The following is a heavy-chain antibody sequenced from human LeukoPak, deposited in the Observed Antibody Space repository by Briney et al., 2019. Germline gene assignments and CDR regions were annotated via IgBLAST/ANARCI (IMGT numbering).Heavy chain of an antibody. CDR3: AREWGDTAMVNDY. CDR1: GYSISSGYY. CDR2: IYHSGST. D-gene: IGHD5-18*01. V-gene: IGHV4-38-2*02. J-gene: IGHJ4*02. Sequence: PSETLSLTCTVSGYSISSGYYWGWIRQPPGKGLEWIGYIYHSGSTYYNPSLKSRVTISVDRSKNQFSLKLTSVTAADTAVYYCAREWGDTAMVNDYWGQGSLVTVSS.